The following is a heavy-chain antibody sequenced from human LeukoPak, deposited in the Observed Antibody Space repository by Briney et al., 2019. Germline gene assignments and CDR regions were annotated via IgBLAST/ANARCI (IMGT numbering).Heavy chain of an antibody. CDR1: GGSISSYY. J-gene: IGHJ1*01. D-gene: IGHD3-22*01. CDR3: ARDSSGYYGHFQH. V-gene: IGHV4-59*01. CDR2: IYYSGST. Sequence: PSETLSLTCTVPGGSISSYYWSWIRQPPGKGLEWIGYIYYSGSTNYNPSLKSRVTISVDTSKNQFSLKLSSVTAADTAVYYCARDSSGYYGHFQHWGQGTLVTVSS.